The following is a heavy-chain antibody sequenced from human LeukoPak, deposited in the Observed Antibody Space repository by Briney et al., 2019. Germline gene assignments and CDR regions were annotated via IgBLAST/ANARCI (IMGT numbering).Heavy chain of an antibody. CDR2: IYYSGST. V-gene: IGHV4-59*01. Sequence: PSETLSLTCTVSGGSISSYYWGWIRQPPGKGLEWIGYIYYSGSTNYNPSLKSRVTISVDTSKNQFSLKLSSVTAADTAVYYCARGGIAAAGRAFDIWGQGTMVTVSS. D-gene: IGHD6-13*01. CDR3: ARGGIAAAGRAFDI. J-gene: IGHJ3*02. CDR1: GGSISSYY.